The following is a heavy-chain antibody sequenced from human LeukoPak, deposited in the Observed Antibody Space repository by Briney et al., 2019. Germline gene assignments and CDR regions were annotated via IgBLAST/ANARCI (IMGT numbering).Heavy chain of an antibody. CDR2: FDPEDGET. J-gene: IGHJ4*02. CDR3: ARALVAGKGTFFDY. V-gene: IGHV1-24*01. Sequence: ASVKVSCKVSGYTLTELSMHWVRQAPGKGLEWMGGFDPEDGETIYAQKFQGRVTMTTDTSTSTAYMELRSLRSDDTAVYYCARALVAGKGTFFDYWGQGTLVTVSS. D-gene: IGHD6-19*01. CDR1: GYTLTELS.